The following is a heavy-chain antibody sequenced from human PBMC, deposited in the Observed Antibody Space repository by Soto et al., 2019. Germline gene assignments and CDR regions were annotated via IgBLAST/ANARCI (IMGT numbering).Heavy chain of an antibody. V-gene: IGHV6-1*01. Sequence: SQTLSLTRAVSGDSVSSDITSWNWIRQSPSRGLEWLGRTYYRSKWFHDYAASVKSRITINPDTSKNQFSLELNSMTPEDTAVYYCARGNALDVWGQGTVVTVSS. CDR3: ARGNALDV. CDR2: TYYRSKWFH. D-gene: IGHD3-10*01. J-gene: IGHJ3*01. CDR1: GDSVSSDITS.